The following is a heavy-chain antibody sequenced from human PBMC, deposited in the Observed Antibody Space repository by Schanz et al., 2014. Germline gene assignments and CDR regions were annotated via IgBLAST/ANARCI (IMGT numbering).Heavy chain of an antibody. CDR3: ARDAVALVPEYFMDV. D-gene: IGHD2-15*01. V-gene: IGHV3-33*01. CDR1: RFTFSRFG. Sequence: QVQLVESGGGVVRPGRSLRLSCATSRFTFSRFGMHWVRQAPGKGPEWVALVWSDGNTKYYVDSVKGRFTISRDNSMNTLHLQMDGLRVEDTAVYYCARDAVALVPEYFMDVWGKGTPVTVSS. J-gene: IGHJ6*03. CDR2: VWSDGNTK.